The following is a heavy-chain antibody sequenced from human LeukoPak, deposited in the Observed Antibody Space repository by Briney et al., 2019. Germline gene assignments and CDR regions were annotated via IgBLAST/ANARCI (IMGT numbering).Heavy chain of an antibody. V-gene: IGHV1-2*02. CDR1: GYTFTSYY. CDR3: ARDLDYNDNSDYDSFDV. D-gene: IGHD3-22*01. J-gene: IGHJ3*01. Sequence: GASVTVSFKASGYTFTSYYIHWVRQAPGQGLEWMGWVNPNSGGTKYTQNFEGRVTMTRDTSISTAYMEVSRLRSDDTAVYYCARDLDYNDNSDYDSFDVWGQGTMVTVSS. CDR2: VNPNSGGT.